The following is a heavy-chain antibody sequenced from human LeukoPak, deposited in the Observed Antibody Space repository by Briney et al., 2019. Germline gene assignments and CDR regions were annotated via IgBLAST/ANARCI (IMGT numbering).Heavy chain of an antibody. V-gene: IGHV3-30*03. CDR2: ISYDGRNK. CDR1: GFTFSIHG. J-gene: IGHJ4*02. CDR3: ARTSQTFDY. Sequence: GGSPRLSCAASGFTFSIHGMNWVRQAPGKGLEWVAVISYDGRNKYYADSVKGRFTISRDNSKNTLYLQMNSLRPEDTAVYYCARTSQTFDYWGQGTLVTVSS.